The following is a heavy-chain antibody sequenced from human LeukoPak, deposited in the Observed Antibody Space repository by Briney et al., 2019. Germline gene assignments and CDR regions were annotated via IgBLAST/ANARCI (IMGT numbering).Heavy chain of an antibody. Sequence: EASVKVSCEASGYTFTGYYIHWVRQAPGQGLEWMGWINPNNGGTNYARGFQGRVTMTRDTSISTAYMELTGLTSDDTAVYYCASRSSTVAKFPFHYWGQGTLVTVSS. D-gene: IGHD4-23*01. V-gene: IGHV1-2*02. CDR3: ASRSSTVAKFPFHY. CDR2: INPNNGGT. J-gene: IGHJ4*02. CDR1: GYTFTGYY.